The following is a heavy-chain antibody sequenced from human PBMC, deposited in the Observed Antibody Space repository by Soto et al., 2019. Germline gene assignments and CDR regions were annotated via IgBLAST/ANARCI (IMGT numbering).Heavy chain of an antibody. Sequence: QVQLVQSGAEVKKPGASVKVSCKASGYTFTSYDINWERKATGQGLEWMGWMNPNSGNKGYAQKSQGKFTITRTTSITTAYMELSSQRSEGTAVYYGAREGYRGMDVWGQGTTVTV. CDR1: GYTFTSYD. CDR3: AREGYRGMDV. D-gene: IGHD1-1*01. V-gene: IGHV1-8*01. J-gene: IGHJ6*02. CDR2: MNPNSGNK.